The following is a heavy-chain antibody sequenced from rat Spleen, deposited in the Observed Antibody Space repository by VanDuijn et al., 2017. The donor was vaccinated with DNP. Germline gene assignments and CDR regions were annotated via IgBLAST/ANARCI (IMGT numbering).Heavy chain of an antibody. CDR3: AKDYHFYAMDA. V-gene: IGHV5-20*01. CDR2: ISYDGGST. J-gene: IGHJ4*01. Sequence: EVQLVESGGGLVQPGRSLKLSCAASGFTFSDYYMAWVRQAPTKGLEWVAYISYDGGSTNYGDSVKGRFTISRDNGKSTLFLQMNSLRSEDMATYYCAKDYHFYAMDAWGQGTSVTVSS. CDR1: GFTFSDYY.